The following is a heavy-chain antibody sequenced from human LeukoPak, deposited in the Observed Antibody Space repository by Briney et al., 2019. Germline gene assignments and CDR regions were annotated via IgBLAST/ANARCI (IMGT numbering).Heavy chain of an antibody. CDR1: GFIVSGKY. CDR2: IRSGGST. V-gene: IGHV3-53*01. D-gene: IGHD2/OR15-2a*01. CDR3: VKDLDFRADC. Sequence: GGSLRLSCAASGFIVSGKYMSWVRQAPGKGLEWVSVIRSGGSTSYADSVKGRFTISRDNAKNTLYLQMNSLRAEDTALYYCVKDLDFRADCWGQGTLVTVSS. J-gene: IGHJ4*02.